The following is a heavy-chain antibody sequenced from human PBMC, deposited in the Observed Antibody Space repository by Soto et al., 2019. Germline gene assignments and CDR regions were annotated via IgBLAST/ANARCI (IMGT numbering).Heavy chain of an antibody. Sequence: SVKVSCKASGGTFSSYAISWARQAPGQGLEWMGGIIPIFGTANYAQKFQGRVTITADESTSTAYMELSSLRSEDTAVYYCASVLRFLEWLSAGFYYGMDVWGQGTTVTVSS. CDR2: IIPIFGTA. V-gene: IGHV1-69*13. D-gene: IGHD3-3*01. CDR3: ASVLRFLEWLSAGFYYGMDV. J-gene: IGHJ6*02. CDR1: GGTFSSYA.